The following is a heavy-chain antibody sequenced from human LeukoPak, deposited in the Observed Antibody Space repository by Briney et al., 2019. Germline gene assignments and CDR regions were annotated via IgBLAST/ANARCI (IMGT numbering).Heavy chain of an antibody. CDR2: ISGSGGNT. Sequence: GGSLRLSCTASGFTFSSYAMSWVRQAPGKGLEWVSAISGSGGNTYYRDSVKGRFTISRDNSKNVLYLQMNSLRAEDTAIYYCAKDFNVNYCSLWGYWGQGTLVTVSS. CDR1: GFTFSSYA. CDR3: AKDFNVNYCSLWGY. D-gene: IGHD4-11*01. V-gene: IGHV3-23*01. J-gene: IGHJ4*02.